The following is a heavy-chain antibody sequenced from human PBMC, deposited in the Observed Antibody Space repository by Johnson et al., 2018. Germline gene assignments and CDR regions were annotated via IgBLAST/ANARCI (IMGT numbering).Heavy chain of an antibody. J-gene: IGHJ6*03. CDR2: ISYDGSNK. D-gene: IGHD3-3*01. CDR3: ARDREPSAAYYTKAYHYYYLDV. CDR1: GFTFSSYA. V-gene: IGHV3-30-3*01. Sequence: QVQLVQSGGGVVQPGRSLRLSCAASGFTFSSYAMHWVRQAPGKGLEWVAVISYDGSNKYYADSVKGRFTISRDNSKTTLYLQMNSLRAEDTAVYYCARDREPSAAYYTKAYHYYYLDVWGKGTTVTVS.